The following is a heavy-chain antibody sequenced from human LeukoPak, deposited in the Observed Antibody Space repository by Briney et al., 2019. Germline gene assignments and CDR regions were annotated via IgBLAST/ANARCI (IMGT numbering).Heavy chain of an antibody. D-gene: IGHD2-2*02. J-gene: IGHJ6*02. CDR3: ARSVYQLLYTPYYYYGMDV. CDR1: GGSFSGYY. CDR2: INHSGST. Sequence: KPSETLSLTCAVYGGSFSGYYWSWIRQPPGKGLEWIGEINHSGSTNYNPSLKSRVTISVDTSKNQFSLKLSSVTAADTAVYYCARSVYQLLYTPYYYYGMDVWGQGTTVTVSS. V-gene: IGHV4-34*01.